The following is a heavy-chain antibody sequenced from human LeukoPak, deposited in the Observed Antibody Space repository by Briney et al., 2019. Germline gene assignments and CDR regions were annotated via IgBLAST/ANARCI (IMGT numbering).Heavy chain of an antibody. J-gene: IGHJ5*02. CDR3: ARRGASSDWFDP. Sequence: SETLSLTCTVSGGSISSSTYYWGWIRQPPGKGLEWIGNIYNSGNTYYSPSLKSRVTISVDPSKNQFSLKLTSVTAADTAVYYCARRGASSDWFDPWGQGTLVTVSS. V-gene: IGHV4-39*01. CDR2: IYNSGNT. CDR1: GGSISSSTYY. D-gene: IGHD1-26*01.